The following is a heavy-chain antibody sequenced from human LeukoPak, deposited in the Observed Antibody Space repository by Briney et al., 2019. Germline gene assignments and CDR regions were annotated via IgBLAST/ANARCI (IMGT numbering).Heavy chain of an antibody. V-gene: IGHV4-34*01. D-gene: IGHD6-19*01. Sequence: SETLSLTCAVYGVSFSGYYWSWIRQPPGKGLEWIGEINHSGSTNYNPSLKSRVTISVDTSKNQFSLKLSSVTAADTAVYSCARVPSKDSSGWWGYWGQGTLVTVSS. CDR3: ARVPSKDSSGWWGY. J-gene: IGHJ4*02. CDR1: GVSFSGYY. CDR2: INHSGST.